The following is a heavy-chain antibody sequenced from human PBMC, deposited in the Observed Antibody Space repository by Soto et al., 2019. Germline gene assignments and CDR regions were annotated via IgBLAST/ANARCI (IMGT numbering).Heavy chain of an antibody. J-gene: IGHJ4*02. D-gene: IGHD2-21*02. V-gene: IGHV3-30*18. CDR1: GFTFSSYG. Sequence: TGGSLRLSCAASGFTFSSYGMHWVRQAPGKGLEWVAVISYDGSNKYYADSVKGRFTISRDNSKNTLYLQMNSLRAEDTAVYYCAKDCGGDCYFDYWGQGTLVTVSS. CDR2: ISYDGSNK. CDR3: AKDCGGDCYFDY.